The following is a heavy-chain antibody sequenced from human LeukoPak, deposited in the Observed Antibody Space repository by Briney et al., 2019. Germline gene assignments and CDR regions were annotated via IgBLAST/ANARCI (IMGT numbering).Heavy chain of an antibody. J-gene: IGHJ4*02. CDR3: AKDKRGGIAAHHFDY. Sequence: GGSLRLSCAASGFTFSSYGMHWVRQAPGKGLEWVAFIRYDGSNKYYADSVKGRFTISRDNSKNTLYLQMNSLRAEDTAVYYCAKDKRGGIAAHHFDYWGQGTLVTVSP. CDR2: IRYDGSNK. CDR1: GFTFSSYG. D-gene: IGHD6-6*01. V-gene: IGHV3-30*02.